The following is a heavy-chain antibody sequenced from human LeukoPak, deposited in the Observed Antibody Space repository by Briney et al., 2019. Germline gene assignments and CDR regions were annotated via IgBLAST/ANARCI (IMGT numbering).Heavy chain of an antibody. Sequence: GGSLRLSCAASGFTFSSYAMGWVRQAPGKGLEWVSAISGSGGSTYYADSVKGRFTISRDNSKNTLYLQMNSLRAEDTAVYYCRCSGGPKRTIWFDPWGQGTLVTVSS. CDR2: ISGSGGST. J-gene: IGHJ5*02. V-gene: IGHV3-23*01. CDR3: RCSGGPKRTIWFDP. D-gene: IGHD2-15*01. CDR1: GFTFSSYA.